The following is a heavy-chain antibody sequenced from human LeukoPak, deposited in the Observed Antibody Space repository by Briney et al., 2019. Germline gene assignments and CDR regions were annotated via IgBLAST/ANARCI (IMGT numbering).Heavy chain of an antibody. CDR1: GYTFTSYN. CDR3: ARDEAGYYYYYMDV. Sequence: ASVKVSCKASGYTFTSYNINWVRQATGQGLEWMGWMNPNSGDTGYAQKFQGRVTITRDTSASTAYMELSSLRSEDTAVYYCARDEAGYYYYYMDVWGKGTTVTVSS. J-gene: IGHJ6*03. V-gene: IGHV1-8*01. CDR2: MNPNSGDT.